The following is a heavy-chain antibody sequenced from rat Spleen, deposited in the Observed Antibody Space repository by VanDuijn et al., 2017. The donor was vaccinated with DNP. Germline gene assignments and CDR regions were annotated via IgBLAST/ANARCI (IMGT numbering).Heavy chain of an antibody. J-gene: IGHJ2*01. V-gene: IGHV5-7*01. CDR2: ISYDGRSI. CDR3: ARRGLPGYLLGY. CDR1: GFTFSNYD. D-gene: IGHD1-4*01. Sequence: EVQLVESGGGLVQPGRSMKLSCAASGFTFSNYDMAWVRQVPKKGLEWVATISYDGRSIYYRDSVKGRFTISRDNAKSTLYLQMDSLRSEDTATYYCARRGLPGYLLGYWGQGVMVTVSS.